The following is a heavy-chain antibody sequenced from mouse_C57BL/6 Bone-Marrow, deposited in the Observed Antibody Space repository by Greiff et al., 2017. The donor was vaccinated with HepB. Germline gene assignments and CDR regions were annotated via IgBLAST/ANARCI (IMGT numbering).Heavy chain of an antibody. J-gene: IGHJ2*01. V-gene: IGHV1-50*01. Sequence: QVQLQQPGAELVKPGASVKLSCKASGYTFTSYWMQWVKQRPGQGLEWIGEIDPSDSYTNYNQKFKGKATLTVDTSSSTAYMQLSSLTSEDSAVYYCARRGPLTTVVATDDWGQGTTLTVSS. D-gene: IGHD1-1*01. CDR3: ARRGPLTTVVATDD. CDR1: GYTFTSYW. CDR2: IDPSDSYT.